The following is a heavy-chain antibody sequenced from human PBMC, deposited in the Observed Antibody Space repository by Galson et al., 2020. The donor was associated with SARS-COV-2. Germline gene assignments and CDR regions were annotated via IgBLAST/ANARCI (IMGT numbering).Heavy chain of an antibody. CDR3: ARDLESLPGIVVVPAAMRYFDY. CDR2: ISAYNGNT. Sequence: ASVKVSCKASGYTFTSYGISWVRQAPGQGLEWMGWISAYNGNTNYAQKLQGRVTMTTDTSTSTAYMELRSLRSDDTAVYYCARDLESLPGIVVVPAAMRYFDYWGQGTLVTVSS. CDR1: GYTFTSYG. J-gene: IGHJ4*02. D-gene: IGHD2-2*01. V-gene: IGHV1-18*01.